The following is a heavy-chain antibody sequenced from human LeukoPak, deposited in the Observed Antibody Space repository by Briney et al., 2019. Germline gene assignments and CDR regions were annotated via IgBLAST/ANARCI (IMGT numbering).Heavy chain of an antibody. V-gene: IGHV3-21*01. CDR3: AREGSYSKNYYYYYHMDV. Sequence: GGSLRLSCAASGFTFRSYSMNWVRQAPGKGLEWVSSISSNSSYIYYADSLKGRFTISRDNPKNSLHLQMNSLRAEDTAVYYCAREGSYSKNYYYYYHMDVWGKGTTVTVSS. CDR1: GFTFRSYS. J-gene: IGHJ6*03. CDR2: ISSNSSYI. D-gene: IGHD3-10*01.